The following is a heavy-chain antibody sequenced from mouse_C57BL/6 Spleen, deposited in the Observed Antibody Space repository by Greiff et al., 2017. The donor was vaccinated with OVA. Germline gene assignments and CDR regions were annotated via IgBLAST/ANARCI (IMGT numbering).Heavy chain of an antibody. J-gene: IGHJ4*01. V-gene: IGHV1-80*01. CDR2: IYPGDGDT. CDR1: GYAFSSYW. Sequence: QVQLQQSGAELVKPGASVKISCKASGYAFSSYWMNWVKQRPGKGLEWIGQIYPGDGDTNYNGKFKGKATLTADKSSSTAYMQLSSLTSEDSAVYFCARFPPRSLVRGYYAMDYWGQGTSVTVSS. D-gene: IGHD6-2*01. CDR3: ARFPPRSLVRGYYAMDY.